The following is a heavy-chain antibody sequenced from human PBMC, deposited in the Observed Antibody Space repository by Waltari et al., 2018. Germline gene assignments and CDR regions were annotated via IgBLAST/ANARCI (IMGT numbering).Heavy chain of an antibody. CDR1: GYTFSGYY. D-gene: IGHD6-13*01. CDR3: ATVGEPAAVSAAFDI. J-gene: IGHJ3*02. V-gene: IGHV1-2*06. CDR2: IIPNSGGT. Sequence: QVQLVQSGAEVRKPGASVKVSCETSGYTFSGYYIHWVRQAPGQGPEWMGLIIPNSGGTSYAQKFQGRVTRTRDTSITTAYMELRSLTSDDTAVYYCATVGEPAAVSAAFDIWGQGTMVTVSS.